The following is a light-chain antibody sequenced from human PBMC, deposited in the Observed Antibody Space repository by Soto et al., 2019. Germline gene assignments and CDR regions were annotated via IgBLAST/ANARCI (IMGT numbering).Light chain of an antibody. Sequence: ETVLTQSPATLSLSPGERATLSCRASQSIRSNLAWYQHKPGQAPRLLIYDASNRATGIPGRFSGSGSGTYFTLTISNLEPEDFAVYYCQQRDNWPWTFGQGAKVEIK. V-gene: IGKV3-11*01. CDR3: QQRDNWPWT. J-gene: IGKJ1*01. CDR2: DAS. CDR1: QSIRSN.